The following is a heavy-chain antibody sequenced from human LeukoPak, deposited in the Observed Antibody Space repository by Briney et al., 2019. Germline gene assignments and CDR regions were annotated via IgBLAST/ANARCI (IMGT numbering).Heavy chain of an antibody. J-gene: IGHJ4*02. Sequence: GGSLRLSCAASGFTFSSYAMSWVRQAPGKGLEWVSAISVSGGSTYYANSVKGRFTISRDNSKNTLYLQMGSLRAEDMAVYYCARDLRQFYDILTGYYRTALDYWGQGTLVTVSS. V-gene: IGHV3-64*01. CDR1: GFTFSSYA. CDR3: ARDLRQFYDILTGYYRTALDY. D-gene: IGHD3-9*01. CDR2: ISVSGGST.